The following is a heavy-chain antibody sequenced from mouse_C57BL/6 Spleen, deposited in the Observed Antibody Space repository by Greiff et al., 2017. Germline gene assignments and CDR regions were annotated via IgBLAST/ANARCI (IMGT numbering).Heavy chain of an antibody. J-gene: IGHJ1*03. D-gene: IGHD2-4*01. Sequence: EVKLQESGPGLAKPSQTLSLTCSVTGYSITSDYWNWIRKFPGNKLEYMGYISYSGSTYYNPSLKSRISITRDTSKNQYYLQLNSVTTEDTATYYCARVRNYDYDEWYFDVWGTGTTVTVSS. CDR2: ISYSGST. CDR3: ARVRNYDYDEWYFDV. CDR1: GYSITSDY. V-gene: IGHV3-8*01.